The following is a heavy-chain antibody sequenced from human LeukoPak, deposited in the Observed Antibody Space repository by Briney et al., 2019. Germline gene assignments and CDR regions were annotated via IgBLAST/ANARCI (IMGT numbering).Heavy chain of an antibody. V-gene: IGHV3-23*01. J-gene: IGHJ4*02. Sequence: PGGSLRLSCAASGFTFSSYAMSWVRQAPGKGLEWVSAISGSGGSTYYADSVKGRFTISRDNSKNTLYLQMNNIRAEDTATYYCAKGVFGSRSTSFADSWGQGALVTVSS. CDR2: ISGSGGST. D-gene: IGHD3-10*01. CDR3: AKGVFGSRSTSFADS. CDR1: GFTFSSYA.